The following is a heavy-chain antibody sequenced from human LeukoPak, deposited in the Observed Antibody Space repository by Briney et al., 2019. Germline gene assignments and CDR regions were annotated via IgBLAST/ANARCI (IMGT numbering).Heavy chain of an antibody. CDR2: INHSGST. CDR1: GGAFSGYY. CDR3: ARGPWLRSNFDY. D-gene: IGHD5-12*01. Sequence: SETLSLTCAVYGGAFSGYYWSWIRQPPGKGLEWIGEINHSGSTNYNPSLKSRVTISVDTSKNQFSLKLSSVTAADTAVYYCARGPWLRSNFDYWGQGTLVTVSS. J-gene: IGHJ4*02. V-gene: IGHV4-34*01.